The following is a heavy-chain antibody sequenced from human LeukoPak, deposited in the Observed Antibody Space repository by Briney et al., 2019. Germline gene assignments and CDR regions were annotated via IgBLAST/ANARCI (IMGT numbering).Heavy chain of an antibody. CDR1: GFTFSTYG. CDR2: IWYDGSKT. D-gene: IGHD3-10*01. CDR3: ARGRGNYASGSYTDYGLDV. Sequence: PGRSLRLSCAASGFTFSTYGMHWVRQAPGKGLEWVAVIWYDGSKTYYTDSVKSRFTISRDNSKNTLDLQMNSLRAKDTAVYYCARGRGNYASGSYTDYGLDVWGQGTTVTVS. J-gene: IGHJ6*02. V-gene: IGHV3-33*01.